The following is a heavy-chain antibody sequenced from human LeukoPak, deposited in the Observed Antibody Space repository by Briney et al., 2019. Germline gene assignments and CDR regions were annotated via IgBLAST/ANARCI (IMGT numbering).Heavy chain of an antibody. D-gene: IGHD5-18*01. V-gene: IGHV3-23*01. CDR1: GFTFSSYA. Sequence: GGSLRLSCAASGFTFSSYAMSWVRQAPGKGLEWVSGIDGSTYYADSVKGRFTISRDNSKNTLYLQMNSLRAEDTAVYYCARTGYNYGTPLNDWGQGTLVTVSS. J-gene: IGHJ4*02. CDR3: ARTGYNYGTPLND. CDR2: IDGST.